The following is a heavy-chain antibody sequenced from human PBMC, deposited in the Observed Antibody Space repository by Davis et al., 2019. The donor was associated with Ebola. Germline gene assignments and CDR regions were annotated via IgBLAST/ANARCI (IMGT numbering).Heavy chain of an antibody. CDR2: IKQDGSEK. D-gene: IGHD6-13*01. CDR1: GFTFSSYW. V-gene: IGHV3-7*03. CDR3: ARGQPYSSSWFDY. Sequence: PGGSLRLSCAASGFTFSSYWMSWVRQAPGKGLEWVANIKQDGSEKYYVDSVKGRFTISRDNAKNSLYLQMNSLRAEDTAVYYCARGQPYSSSWFDYWGQGTLVTVSS. J-gene: IGHJ4*02.